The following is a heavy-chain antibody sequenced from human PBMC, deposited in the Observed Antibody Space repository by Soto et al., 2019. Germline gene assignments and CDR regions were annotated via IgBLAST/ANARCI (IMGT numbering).Heavy chain of an antibody. V-gene: IGHV3-21*01. J-gene: IGHJ4*02. CDR2: ISSSSSYI. CDR1: GFTFSSYS. D-gene: IGHD3-9*01. CDR3: ARDAGTYYDILTGYPNFDY. Sequence: EVQLVESGGGLVKPGGSLRLSCAASGFTFSSYSMNWVRQAPGKGLEWVSSISSSSSYIYYADSVKGRFTISRDNAKNSLYLQMNSLRAEDTAVYYCARDAGTYYDILTGYPNFDYWGQGTLVTVSS.